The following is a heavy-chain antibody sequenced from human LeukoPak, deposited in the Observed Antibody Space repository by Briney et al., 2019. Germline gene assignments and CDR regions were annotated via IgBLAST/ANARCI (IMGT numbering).Heavy chain of an antibody. D-gene: IGHD6-6*01. V-gene: IGHV1-69*13. Sequence: ASVKVFCKASGGTFSSYAISWVRQAPGQGLEWMGGIIPIFGTANYAQKFQGRVTITADESTSTAYMELSSLRSEDTAVYYCARDTRPSSSIAARPGYYYGMDVWGQGTTVTVSS. CDR2: IIPIFGTA. CDR3: ARDTRPSSSIAARPGYYYGMDV. J-gene: IGHJ6*02. CDR1: GGTFSSYA.